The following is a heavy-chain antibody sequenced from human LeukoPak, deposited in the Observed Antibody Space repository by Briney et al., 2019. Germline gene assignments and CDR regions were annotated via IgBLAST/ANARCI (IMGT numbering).Heavy chain of an antibody. D-gene: IGHD6-13*01. J-gene: IGHJ4*02. CDR3: ARAGVYWAAADTKFVD. CDR2: ISSDGTNK. Sequence: PGGSLRLSCAASRFTFSTYTMHWVRLAPSKGLEWVAVISSDGTNKDYADSVKGRFTISRDNSKDTLFLQMNSLRREDTAVYYCARAGVYWAAADTKFVDWGQGTLVAVSS. CDR1: RFTFSTYT. V-gene: IGHV3-30*04.